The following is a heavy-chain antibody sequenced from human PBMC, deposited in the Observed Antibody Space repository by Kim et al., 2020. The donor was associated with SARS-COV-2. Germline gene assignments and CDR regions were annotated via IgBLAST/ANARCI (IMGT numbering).Heavy chain of an antibody. Sequence: GGSLRLSCAASGFTFSSYGMHWVRQAPGKGLEWVAVISYDGSNKYYADSVKGRFTISRDNSKNTLYLQMNSLRAEDTAVYYCAKPPPYCSSTSCSTGHYGMDVWGQGTTVTVSS. J-gene: IGHJ6*02. CDR2: ISYDGSNK. CDR1: GFTFSSYG. D-gene: IGHD2-2*01. V-gene: IGHV3-30*18. CDR3: AKPPPYCSSTSCSTGHYGMDV.